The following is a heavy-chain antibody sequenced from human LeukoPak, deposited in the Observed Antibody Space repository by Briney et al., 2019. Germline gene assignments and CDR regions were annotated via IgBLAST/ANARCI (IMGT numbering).Heavy chain of an antibody. Sequence: SETRSLTCAVYGGSFSGYYWSWIRQPPGKGLEWIGEINHSGSTNYNPSLKSRVTISVDTSKNQFSLKLSSVTAADTAVYYCARGSVSAYYYDSSGYYYYYWGQGTLVTVSS. J-gene: IGHJ4*02. CDR3: ARGSVSAYYYDSSGYYYYY. V-gene: IGHV4-34*01. CDR2: INHSGST. CDR1: GGSFSGYY. D-gene: IGHD3-22*01.